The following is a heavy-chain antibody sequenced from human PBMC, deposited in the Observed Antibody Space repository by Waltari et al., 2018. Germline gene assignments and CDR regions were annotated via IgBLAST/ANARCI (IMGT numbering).Heavy chain of an antibody. CDR2: IYYSGST. Sequence: QVQLQESGPGLVKPSQTLSLPCTVSGCSISSSSSSWGWIRQPPGKGLGWIGSIYYSGSTYYNPSLKSRVTISVDTSKNQFSLKLSSVTAADTAVYYCARDGAMVQGVIITGSFGGLIDVWGQGTTVTVSS. CDR1: GCSISSSSSS. CDR3: ARDGAMVQGVIITGSFGGLIDV. D-gene: IGHD3-10*01. J-gene: IGHJ6*02. V-gene: IGHV4-39*07.